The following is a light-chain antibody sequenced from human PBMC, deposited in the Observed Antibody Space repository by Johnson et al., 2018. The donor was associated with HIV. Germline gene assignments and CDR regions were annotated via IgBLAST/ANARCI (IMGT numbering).Light chain of an antibody. V-gene: IGLV1-51*02. J-gene: IGLJ1*01. Sequence: QSVLTQPPSVSAAPGQKVSISCSVSSSNIGNNHVSWYQQFPGAAPKLLIYEDKKLPSGSPYRFSGSKSGTSATLGITGLQTGDEADYYCATWVGSLTIGGVFGTGTKVTVL. CDR3: ATWVGSLTIGGV. CDR2: EDK. CDR1: SSNIGNNH.